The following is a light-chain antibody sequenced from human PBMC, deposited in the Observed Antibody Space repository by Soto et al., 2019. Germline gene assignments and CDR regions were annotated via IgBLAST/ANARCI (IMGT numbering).Light chain of an antibody. J-gene: IGKJ1*01. CDR3: QQRSNWPPWT. Sequence: IVLTQSPDTLSLSQGESATISCRASQSVSSNYLAWYQQIPGQAPRPLIYGASSRVPGIPDRFSGSRYGTDFTLTTSSLVAEDFAVYYCQQRSNWPPWTFGQGTKVDIK. CDR2: GAS. CDR1: QSVSSNY. V-gene: IGKV3D-20*02.